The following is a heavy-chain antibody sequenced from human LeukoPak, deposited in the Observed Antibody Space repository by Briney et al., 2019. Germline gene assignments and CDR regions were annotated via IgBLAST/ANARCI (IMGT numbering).Heavy chain of an antibody. CDR2: ISWNSGSI. D-gene: IGHD3-22*01. Sequence: PGGSLRLSCAASGFTFDDYAMHWVRQAPGKGLEWVSGISWNSGSIGYADSVKGRFTISRDNAKNSLYLQMNSLRAEDTALYYCAKGPYYASSGVDYWGQGTLVTVSS. CDR3: AKGPYYASSGVDY. CDR1: GFTFDDYA. V-gene: IGHV3-9*01. J-gene: IGHJ4*02.